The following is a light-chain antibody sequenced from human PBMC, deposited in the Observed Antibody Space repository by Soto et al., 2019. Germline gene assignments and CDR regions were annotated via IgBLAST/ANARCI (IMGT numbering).Light chain of an antibody. J-gene: IGLJ2*01. Sequence: QSVLTQPPSASGTPGQRVTISCSGSSSNIGSNYVYWYQQLPGTAPKLLIYRNNQRPSGVAARFSASKSGTSASLAISGLRSDDEDDYYCAAWDDSLSGRVFGGGTKLTVL. V-gene: IGLV1-47*01. CDR1: SSNIGSNY. CDR2: RNN. CDR3: AAWDDSLSGRV.